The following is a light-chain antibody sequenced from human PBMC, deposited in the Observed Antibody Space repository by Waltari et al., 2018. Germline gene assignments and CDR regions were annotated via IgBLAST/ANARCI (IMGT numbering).Light chain of an antibody. V-gene: IGKV1-39*01. CDR1: QSISSD. CDR3: QQSYIMPWT. J-gene: IGKJ1*01. Sequence: DIQMTQSPSSLSASVGDRVTITCRASQSISSDLNWYQDKPGRARKLLIYAASNLPSGVPSRFRGSGSATDFTLTISSLQPEDFATYYCQQSYIMPWTFGQGTKVEIK. CDR2: AAS.